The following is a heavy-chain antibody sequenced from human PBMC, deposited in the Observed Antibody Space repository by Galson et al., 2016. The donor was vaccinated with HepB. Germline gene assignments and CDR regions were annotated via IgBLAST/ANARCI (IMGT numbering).Heavy chain of an antibody. CDR2: IYDSGST. CDR3: SRLGGGANAVFTVGAFDM. V-gene: IGHV4-39*01. CDR1: GGSISGSSYY. Sequence: SETLSLTCTVSGGSISGSSYYWGWIRQPPGKGLEWIGSIYDSGSTYYNSSLRSRVTLSVDTSKKQFSLKLKSVTAADTALYFCSRLGGGANAVFTVGAFDMWGQGTLFTVSS. D-gene: IGHD2-8*01. J-gene: IGHJ3*02.